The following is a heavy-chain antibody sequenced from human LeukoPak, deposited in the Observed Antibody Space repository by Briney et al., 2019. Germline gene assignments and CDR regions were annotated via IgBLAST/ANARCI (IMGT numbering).Heavy chain of an antibody. CDR1: GFTFTDYT. CDR3: AKEFNAYTSGWYYDF. J-gene: IGHJ4*02. D-gene: IGHD6-19*01. Sequence: GGTLRLSCAASGFTFTDYTMNWVRQAPGKGPEWLAVISYTGDTKYYADSVMGRFTISRDNSKNTLFLQMNSLRAEDTAVYFCAKEFNAYTSGWYYDFWGQGTLVTVSS. CDR2: ISYTGDTK. V-gene: IGHV3-30*18.